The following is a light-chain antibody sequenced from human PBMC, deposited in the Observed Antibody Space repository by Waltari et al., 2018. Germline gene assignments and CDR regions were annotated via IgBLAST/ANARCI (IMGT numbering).Light chain of an antibody. J-gene: IGKJ4*01. CDR3: QQYNDWPPELT. Sequence: ETLMTQSLATLSVSPGESATLSCRASQSVSRKLAWYQQKPGQAPRLLIFDASIRATGTPARFSGSGSGTEFTLTISSLQSEDFAVYYCQQYNDWPPELTFGGGTKVEIK. CDR2: DAS. V-gene: IGKV3-15*01. CDR1: QSVSRK.